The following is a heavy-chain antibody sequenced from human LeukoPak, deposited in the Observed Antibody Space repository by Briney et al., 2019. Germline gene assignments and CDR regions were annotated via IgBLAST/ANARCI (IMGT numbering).Heavy chain of an antibody. Sequence: SETLPLTCTVSGYSISSGYYWGWIRQPPGKGLEWIGSIYHSGSTYYNPSLKSRVTISVDTSKNQFSLKLSSVTAADTAVYYCATAVIQDSSGWQFDYWGQGTLVTVSS. CDR2: IYHSGST. CDR1: GYSISSGYY. V-gene: IGHV4-38-2*02. CDR3: ATAVIQDSSGWQFDY. D-gene: IGHD6-19*01. J-gene: IGHJ4*02.